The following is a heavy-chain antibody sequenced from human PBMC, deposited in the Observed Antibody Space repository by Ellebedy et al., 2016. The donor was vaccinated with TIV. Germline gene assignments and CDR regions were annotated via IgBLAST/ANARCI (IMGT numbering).Heavy chain of an antibody. CDR3: ARGGDHTS. D-gene: IGHD2/OR15-2a*01. CDR1: GFTFSSLA. CDR2: ITSSGDDT. J-gene: IGHJ5*02. V-gene: IGHV3-23*01. Sequence: GESLKISCAASGFTFSSLAMTWVRQAPGKGLEWVSGITSSGDDTSYAGSVKGRFTISRDNSKNTLYLQMNNLRSEDTAVYYCARGGDHTSWGQGTLVTVSS.